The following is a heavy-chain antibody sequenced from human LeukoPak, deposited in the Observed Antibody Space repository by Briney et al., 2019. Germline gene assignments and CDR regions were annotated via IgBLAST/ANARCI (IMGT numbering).Heavy chain of an antibody. CDR2: INHSGST. J-gene: IGHJ5*02. V-gene: IGHV4-34*01. CDR3: ARGGIVVVPAAPPNWFDP. D-gene: IGHD2-2*01. CDR1: GGSFSGYY. Sequence: SETLSLTCAVYGGSFSGYYWSWIRQPPGKGLEWIGEINHSGSTNYNPSLKSRVTISEDTSKNQFSLKLSSVTAADTAVYYCARGGIVVVPAAPPNWFDPWGQGTLVTVSS.